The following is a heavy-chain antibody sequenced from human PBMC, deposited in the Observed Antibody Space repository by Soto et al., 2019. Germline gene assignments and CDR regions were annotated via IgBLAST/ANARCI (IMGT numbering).Heavy chain of an antibody. CDR2: ISWNSGSI. J-gene: IGHJ3*02. Sequence: GGSLRLSCAASGFTFDDYAMHWVRQAPGKGLEWVSGISWNSGSIGYADSVKGRFTISRDNAKNSLYLQMNSLRAEDTALYYCAKTEAWSIVGAFDIWGQGTMVTVSS. V-gene: IGHV3-9*01. D-gene: IGHD2-15*01. CDR3: AKTEAWSIVGAFDI. CDR1: GFTFDDYA.